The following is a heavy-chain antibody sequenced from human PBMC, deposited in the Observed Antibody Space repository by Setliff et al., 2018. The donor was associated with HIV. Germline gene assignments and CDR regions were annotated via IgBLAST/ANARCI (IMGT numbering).Heavy chain of an antibody. CDR1: GGSISSYH. J-gene: IGHJ4*02. Sequence: LSLTCAVSGGSISSYHWMWIRQPPGKGLEWIGYIYTSGGADYDPSLKSRVTISVDTSKNQFSLRLTSVTAADTAVYYCARAVGSLGSSMGIDSWGQGTLVTVSS. V-gene: IGHV4-4*08. D-gene: IGHD3-16*01. CDR2: IYTSGGA. CDR3: ARAVGSLGSSMGIDS.